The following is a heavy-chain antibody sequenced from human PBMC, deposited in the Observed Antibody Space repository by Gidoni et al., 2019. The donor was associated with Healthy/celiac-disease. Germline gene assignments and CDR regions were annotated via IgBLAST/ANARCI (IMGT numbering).Heavy chain of an antibody. V-gene: IGHV3-49*04. D-gene: IGHD6-19*01. CDR3: TRMNPVAGPFLDY. J-gene: IGHJ4*02. CDR2: IRSKAYGGTT. Sequence: EVQLVEYGGGLVQPGRSLRLSCTASGFTCGDYAMSWVRQAPGKGLEWVGFIRSKAYGGTTEYAASVKGRFTISRDDSKSIAYLQMNSLKTEDTAVYYCTRMNPVAGPFLDYWGQGTLVTVSS. CDR1: GFTCGDYA.